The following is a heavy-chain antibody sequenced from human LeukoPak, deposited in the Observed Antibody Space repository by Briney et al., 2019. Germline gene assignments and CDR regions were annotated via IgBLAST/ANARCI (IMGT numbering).Heavy chain of an antibody. CDR3: ARDVVVGATPGNYYYGMDV. V-gene: IGHV3-7*01. Sequence: GGSLRLSCAASGFTFGTYAMTWVRQAPGKGLEWVANIKQDGSEKYYVDSVKGRFTISRDNAKNSLYLQMNSLRAEDTAVYYCARDVVVGATPGNYYYGMDVWGQGTTVTVSS. D-gene: IGHD2-15*01. CDR2: IKQDGSEK. CDR1: GFTFGTYA. J-gene: IGHJ6*02.